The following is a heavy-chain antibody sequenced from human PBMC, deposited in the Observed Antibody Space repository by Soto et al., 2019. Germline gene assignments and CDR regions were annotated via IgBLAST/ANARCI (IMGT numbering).Heavy chain of an antibody. D-gene: IGHD2-8*01. Sequence: EVQLLESGGGLVQPGGSLRLSCAASGFTFSSYAMSWVRQAPGKGLEWVSAISGSGGSTYYADSVKGRFTISRDNSKNTLYLQMNSLRAEDTAVYYCAKGGLGYCTNGVCYPDYWGQGTLVTVSS. V-gene: IGHV3-23*01. J-gene: IGHJ4*02. CDR2: ISGSGGST. CDR1: GFTFSSYA. CDR3: AKGGLGYCTNGVCYPDY.